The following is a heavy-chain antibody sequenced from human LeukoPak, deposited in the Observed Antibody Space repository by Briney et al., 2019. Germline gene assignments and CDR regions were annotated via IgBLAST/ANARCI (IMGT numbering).Heavy chain of an antibody. CDR1: GFTFSSYS. J-gene: IGHJ6*02. CDR3: AREMGRGSYYYYGMDV. D-gene: IGHD1-26*01. V-gene: IGHV3-48*04. Sequence: PGGSLRLSCAASGFTFSSYSMNWVRQAPGKGLEWVSYISSSSSTIYYADSVKGRLTIPRDNAKNSLYLQMNSLRAEDTAVYYCAREMGRGSYYYYGMDVWDQGTTVTVSS. CDR2: ISSSSSTI.